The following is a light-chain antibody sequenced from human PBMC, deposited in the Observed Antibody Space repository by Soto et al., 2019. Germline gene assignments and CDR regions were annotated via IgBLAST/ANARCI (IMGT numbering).Light chain of an antibody. V-gene: IGKV1-12*01. CDR2: KAS. Sequence: DIQMTQSPSSVSASVGDRVTITCRASQDINSWLAWYQQKPGLAPKLLIYKASSLQGGVPSRFSGSRSGTDFTLTISSLQTEDFATYFCQQGKSFPLNFGGGTKVESK. CDR3: QQGKSFPLN. CDR1: QDINSW. J-gene: IGKJ4*01.